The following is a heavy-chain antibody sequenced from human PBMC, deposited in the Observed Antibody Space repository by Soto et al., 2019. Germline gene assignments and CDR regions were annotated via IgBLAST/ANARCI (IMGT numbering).Heavy chain of an antibody. CDR3: AREVVVVPAAPPNWFDP. V-gene: IGHV4-31*03. J-gene: IGHJ5*02. CDR1: GGSISSGGYY. D-gene: IGHD2-2*01. Sequence: SETLSLTCTVSGGSISSGGYYWSWIRQHPGKGLEWIGYIYYSGSTYYNPSLKSRVTISVDTSKNQFSLKLSSVTAADTAVYYCAREVVVVPAAPPNWFDPWGQGTLVTVSS. CDR2: IYYSGST.